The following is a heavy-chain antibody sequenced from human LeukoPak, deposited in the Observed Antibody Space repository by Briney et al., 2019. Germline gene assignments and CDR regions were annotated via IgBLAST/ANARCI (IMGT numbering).Heavy chain of an antibody. CDR1: GGSFSGYY. Sequence: PSETLSLTCAVYGGSFSGYYWSWIRQPPGKGLEWIGEINHSGSTNYNPSLKSRVTISVDTSKNQFSLKLSSVTAADTAVYYCARSHPEGVVIIPAAGAIDYWGQGTLVTVSS. D-gene: IGHD3-3*01. CDR3: ARSHPEGVVIIPAAGAIDY. V-gene: IGHV4-34*01. CDR2: INHSGST. J-gene: IGHJ4*02.